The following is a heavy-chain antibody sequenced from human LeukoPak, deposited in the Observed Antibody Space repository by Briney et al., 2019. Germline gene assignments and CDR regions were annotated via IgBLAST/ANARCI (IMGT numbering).Heavy chain of an antibody. V-gene: IGHV4-59*01. D-gene: IGHD3-10*01. CDR3: ARAGGSYYPIMYNWFDP. Sequence: PSGTLSLTCTVPGGSISSCYWSWIRQPPGKGLEWIGYIYYSGSTNYNPSLKSRVTISVDTSKNQFSLKLSSVTAADTAVYYCARAGGSYYPIMYNWFDPWGQGTLVTVSS. J-gene: IGHJ5*02. CDR2: IYYSGST. CDR1: GGSISSCY.